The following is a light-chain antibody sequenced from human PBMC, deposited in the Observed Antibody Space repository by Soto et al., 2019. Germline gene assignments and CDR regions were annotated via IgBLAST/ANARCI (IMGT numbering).Light chain of an antibody. CDR2: DAS. V-gene: IGKV3-20*01. Sequence: EFGLTQSPGTLSLSPGERATLSCRASQTVRNNYLAWYQQKPGQAPRSLIYDASSRATGIPDRFSGGGSGTDFTLTISRLEHEDFAVYYCQQCSSYPLTFGGGPKADI. CDR3: QQCSSYPLT. J-gene: IGKJ4*01. CDR1: QTVRNNY.